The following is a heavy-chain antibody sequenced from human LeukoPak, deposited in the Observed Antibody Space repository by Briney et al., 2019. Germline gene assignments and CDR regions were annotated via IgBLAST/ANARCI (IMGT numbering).Heavy chain of an antibody. D-gene: IGHD2-15*01. Sequence: GGSLRLSCAASGFIFSRFGMNWVRQAPGKGLEWISHISSTSGAVYYADSVKGRFTISRDNAKNSLYLQMSSLRNEDTAIYYCAQKGGTDHWGQGTLVTVSS. J-gene: IGHJ4*02. V-gene: IGHV3-48*02. CDR1: GFIFSRFG. CDR3: AQKGGTDH. CDR2: ISSTSGAV.